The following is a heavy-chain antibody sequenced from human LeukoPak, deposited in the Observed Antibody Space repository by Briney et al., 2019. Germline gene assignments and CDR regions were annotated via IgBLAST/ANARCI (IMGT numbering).Heavy chain of an antibody. D-gene: IGHD3-16*01. V-gene: IGHV1-2*06. CDR1: SYTFTGYY. CDR2: INPNSGGT. CDR3: ARAEFVGLRLGEFPL. Sequence: ASVKVSCKASSYTFTGYYMHWVRQAPGQGLEWMGRINPNSGGTNYAQKFQGRVTMTRDTSISTAYMELSRLRSDDTAVYYCARAEFVGLRLGEFPLWGQGTLVTVSS. J-gene: IGHJ4*02.